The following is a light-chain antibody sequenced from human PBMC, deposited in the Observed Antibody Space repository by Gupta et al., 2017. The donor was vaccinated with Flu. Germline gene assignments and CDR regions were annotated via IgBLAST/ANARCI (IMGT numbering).Light chain of an antibody. J-gene: IGKJ5*01. CDR2: GAS. CDR3: QQDDDWPPIT. CDR1: LSIRRH. V-gene: IGKV3-15*01. Sequence: EIVMTQSPATLSVSPGERATLPCRASLSIRRHLPWYQRKPGRAPRLLIFGASTRDTGIADRFSDSGFGKEFSLTSSSRVWEDFADYYCQQDDDWPPITFGQGTRVEIK.